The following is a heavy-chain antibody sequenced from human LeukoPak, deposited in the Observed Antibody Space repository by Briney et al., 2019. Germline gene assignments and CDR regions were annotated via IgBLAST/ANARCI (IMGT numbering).Heavy chain of an antibody. D-gene: IGHD1-1*01. CDR3: AKNGQTGFSFDP. CDR1: GGSFNGFY. CDR2: GDHSGGT. Sequence: SETLSLTCAVYGGSFNGFYWSWIRQVPEKGLEWLGEGDHSGGTKYNPSLKSRVTISADSSKNQFSLKLKSVTAADTAVYYCAKNGQTGFSFDPWGQGTLVTVSS. J-gene: IGHJ5*02. V-gene: IGHV4-34*01.